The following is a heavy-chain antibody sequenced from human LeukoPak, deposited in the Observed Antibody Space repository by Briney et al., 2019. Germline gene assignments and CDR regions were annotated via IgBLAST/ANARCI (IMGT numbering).Heavy chain of an antibody. CDR2: ISSSSSII. CDR3: ASPAHYDILTGYHDYGMDV. D-gene: IGHD3-9*01. V-gene: IGHV3-48*02. Sequence: GGSLRLSCAASGFTFSTYSMNWVRQAPGKGLEWVSYISSSSSIIYYADSVKGRFTISRDNAKNSLYLQMNSLRDEDTAVNYCASPAHYDILTGYHDYGMDVWGQGTTVTVSS. J-gene: IGHJ6*02. CDR1: GFTFSTYS.